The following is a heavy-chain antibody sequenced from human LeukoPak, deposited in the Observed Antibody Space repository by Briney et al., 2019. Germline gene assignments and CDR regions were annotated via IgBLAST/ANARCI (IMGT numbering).Heavy chain of an antibody. CDR3: ARPKFVSIVRGVIMPDAFDI. CDR1: GYSFSIYW. D-gene: IGHD3-10*01. V-gene: IGHV5-51*01. Sequence: GESLKISCKGSGYSFSIYWIGWVRQMPGKGLEWMGIIYPGDSDTRYSPSFQGQVTISADKSISTAYLQWSSLKASDTAIYYCARPKFVSIVRGVIMPDAFDIWGQGTMVTVSS. CDR2: IYPGDSDT. J-gene: IGHJ3*02.